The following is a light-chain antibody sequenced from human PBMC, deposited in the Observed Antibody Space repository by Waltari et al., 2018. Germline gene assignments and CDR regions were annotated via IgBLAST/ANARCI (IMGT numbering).Light chain of an antibody. Sequence: EIVLTQSPATLSLSPGERATISCRASQSVSSYLAWYQQKPGQAPRLLIYDASNRATGIPARFSGNGSGTDFTLTISSLEPEDFAVYYCQQRSNWPRMYTFGQGTKLEI. CDR2: DAS. CDR1: QSVSSY. V-gene: IGKV3-11*01. CDR3: QQRSNWPRMYT. J-gene: IGKJ2*01.